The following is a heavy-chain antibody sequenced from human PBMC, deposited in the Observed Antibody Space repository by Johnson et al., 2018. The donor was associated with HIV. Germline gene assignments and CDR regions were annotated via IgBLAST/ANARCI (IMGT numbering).Heavy chain of an antibody. Sequence: RLVESGGGLVQPGGSLRLSCAASGFTFSSYAMSWVRQAPGKGLEWVSAISGSGGSTYYADSVKGQFTISRDNSKKTLYLQMHSLRDEDTAVYYCAKDSPAADAFDIWGQGTVVTVSS. CDR2: ISGSGGST. D-gene: IGHD6-25*01. CDR3: AKDSPAADAFDI. CDR1: GFTFSSYA. V-gene: IGHV3-23*04. J-gene: IGHJ3*02.